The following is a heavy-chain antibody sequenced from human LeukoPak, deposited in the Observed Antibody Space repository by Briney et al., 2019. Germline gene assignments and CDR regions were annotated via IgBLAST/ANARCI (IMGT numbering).Heavy chain of an antibody. CDR2: INHSGST. Sequence: SETLSLTCAVYGGSLSGYYWSWIRQPPGKGLEWIGEINHSGSTNYNPSLKSRVTISVDTSKNQFSLKLSSVTAADTAVYYCARRGYSYGTFDYWGQGTLVTVSS. CDR1: GGSLSGYY. V-gene: IGHV4-34*01. D-gene: IGHD5-18*01. CDR3: ARRGYSYGTFDY. J-gene: IGHJ4*02.